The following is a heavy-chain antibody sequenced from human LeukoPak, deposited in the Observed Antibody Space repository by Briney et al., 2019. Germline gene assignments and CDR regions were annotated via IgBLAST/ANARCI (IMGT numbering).Heavy chain of an antibody. J-gene: IGHJ4*02. Sequence: ASVKVSCKASGYTFTGFYIHWVRRAPGQGLEWIGWINPNSGDRNYAQKFQGRVTMTRDTSISTAYMELSGLRSDDTAVYYCARDLTVQAAASIVYYFDYWGQGTLVTVSS. CDR2: INPNSGDR. V-gene: IGHV1-2*02. CDR3: ARDLTVQAAASIVYYFDY. D-gene: IGHD6-13*01. CDR1: GYTFTGFY.